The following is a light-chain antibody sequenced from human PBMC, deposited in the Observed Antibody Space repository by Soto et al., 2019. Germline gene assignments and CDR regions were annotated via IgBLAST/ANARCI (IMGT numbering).Light chain of an antibody. J-gene: IGKJ1*01. CDR3: QHYGSSPWT. Sequence: EIVLTQSPGTLSLSPGERATLSCRASQSVSSSYLAWYQQKPGQAPRPLIYGASSRAIGIPDRFSGSGSGTDFTLTISSLETEDFAVYYCQHYGSSPWTFGQGTKVEIK. CDR1: QSVSSSY. V-gene: IGKV3-20*01. CDR2: GAS.